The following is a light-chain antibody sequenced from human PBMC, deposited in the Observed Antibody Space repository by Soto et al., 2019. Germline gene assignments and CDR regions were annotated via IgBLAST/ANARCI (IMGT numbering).Light chain of an antibody. CDR1: QSVGRN. CDR2: GTS. J-gene: IGKJ2*01. V-gene: IGKV3-15*01. Sequence: EIVMTQSPVALSLSPGESAALSCRASQSVGRNFAWYQQRPGQAPRVLIYGTSTRATGVPARFSGSGSGTDFTVTISSLQSEDFAVYYCQQYNKWPYTFGQGNRLEIK. CDR3: QQYNKWPYT.